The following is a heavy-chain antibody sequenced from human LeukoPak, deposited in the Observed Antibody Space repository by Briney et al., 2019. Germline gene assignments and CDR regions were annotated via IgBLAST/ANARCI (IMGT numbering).Heavy chain of an antibody. V-gene: IGHV3-23*01. Sequence: GGSLRLSCAASGAAFSKYGMKWVRQAAGAGLEYISGISRSGDITHYADSVKGRFTISRDNVKNTLYLQMNSLRAEYTALYYCATEGFYFWGPGTQVTVSS. CDR3: ATEGFYF. CDR2: ISRSGDIT. J-gene: IGHJ4*02. CDR1: GAAFSKYG.